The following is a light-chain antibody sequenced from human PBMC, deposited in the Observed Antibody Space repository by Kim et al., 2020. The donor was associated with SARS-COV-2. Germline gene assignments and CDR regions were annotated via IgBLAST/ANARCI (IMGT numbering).Light chain of an antibody. V-gene: IGLV3-27*01. CDR2: KDS. CDR3: YSATDNNLI. Sequence: SVSPGQTARITCSGDVLANNYARWFQQKPGQAPMVLIYKDSERPSGISERLSGSSSGTTVTLTISGAQVEDEADYYCYSATDNNLIFGGGTQLTVL. J-gene: IGLJ2*01. CDR1: VLANNY.